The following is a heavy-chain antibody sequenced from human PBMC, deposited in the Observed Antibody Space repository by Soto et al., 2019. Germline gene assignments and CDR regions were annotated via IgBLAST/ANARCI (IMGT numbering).Heavy chain of an antibody. CDR1: GFTFSIYS. D-gene: IGHD1-26*01. CDR3: AIEKVEATAVHVFDI. V-gene: IGHV3-48*01. Sequence: EVQLVESGGGLVQPGGSLRLTCAASGFTFSIYSMNWVRQAPGKGLEWVSYIMPESSHIFYADSVKGRFTISRDNAKNSLYLQMNSLRAEDTAVYYCAIEKVEATAVHVFDIWGQGTMVTVSS. J-gene: IGHJ3*02. CDR2: IMPESSHI.